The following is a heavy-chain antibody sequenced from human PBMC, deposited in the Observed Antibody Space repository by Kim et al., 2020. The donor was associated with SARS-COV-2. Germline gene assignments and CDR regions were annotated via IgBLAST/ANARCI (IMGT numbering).Heavy chain of an antibody. Sequence: GESLKISCKGSGYSFSSYWISWVRQMPGKGLEWMGRIDPSDSYANYSPSFQGHVTISADKSISTAFLQWSSLKASDTAMYYCARHWGMDNTWLNWFDPWGQGTLVTVSS. J-gene: IGHJ5*02. CDR3: ARHWGMDNTWLNWFDP. V-gene: IGHV5-10-1*01. D-gene: IGHD3-9*01. CDR2: IDPSDSYA. CDR1: GYSFSSYW.